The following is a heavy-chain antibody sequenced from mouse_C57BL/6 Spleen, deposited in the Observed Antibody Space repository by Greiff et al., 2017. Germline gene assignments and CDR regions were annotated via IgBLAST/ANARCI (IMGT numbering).Heavy chain of an antibody. CDR3: AKNPYDYDVWCAY. CDR1: GFSLTSYG. J-gene: IGHJ3*01. CDR2: IWRGGST. V-gene: IGHV2-5*01. D-gene: IGHD2-4*01. Sequence: QVQLKQSGPGLVQPSQSLSITCTVSGFSLTSYGVHWVRQSPGKGLEWLGVIWRGGSTDYNAAFMSRLSITKDNSKSQVFFKMNSLQADDTAIYYFAKNPYDYDVWCAYWGQGTLVTVSA.